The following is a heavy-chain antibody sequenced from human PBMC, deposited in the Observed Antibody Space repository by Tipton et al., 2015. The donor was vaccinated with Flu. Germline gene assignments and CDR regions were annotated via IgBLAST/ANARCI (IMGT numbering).Heavy chain of an antibody. Sequence: TLSLTCAVYGGSFSGYYWSWIRQPPGKGLEWIGEINHSGGTNYNPSLKSRVTISVDTSKNQFSLKLSSVTAADTAVYYCARGREGWVAGMDVWGQGTTVTVSS. V-gene: IGHV4-34*01. CDR2: INHSGGT. D-gene: IGHD1-26*01. CDR1: GGSFSGYY. J-gene: IGHJ6*02. CDR3: ARGREGWVAGMDV.